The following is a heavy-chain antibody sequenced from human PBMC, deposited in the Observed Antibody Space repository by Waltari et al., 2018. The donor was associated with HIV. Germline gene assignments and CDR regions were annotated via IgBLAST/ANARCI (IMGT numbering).Heavy chain of an antibody. Sequence: QVQLQESGPGLVKPSQTLSLTCTVSGGSISSGRYYCSWIRQPAGKGLEWIGRIYTSGSTNYNPSLKSRVTISVDTSKNQFSLKLSSVTAADTAVYYCARRGIQLWFYAFDIWGQGTMVTVSS. CDR3: ARRGIQLWFYAFDI. J-gene: IGHJ3*02. CDR1: GGSISSGRYY. D-gene: IGHD5-18*01. CDR2: IYTSGST. V-gene: IGHV4-61*02.